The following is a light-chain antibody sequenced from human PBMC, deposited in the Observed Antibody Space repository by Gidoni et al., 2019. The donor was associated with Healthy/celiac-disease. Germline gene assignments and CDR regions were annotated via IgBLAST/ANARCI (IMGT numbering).Light chain of an antibody. CDR3: QSYDSSLSGPVV. V-gene: IGLV1-40*01. CDR1: SSNIGAGYD. J-gene: IGLJ2*01. Sequence: QSVLTQPPSVSEAPGQRVTISCPGSSSNIGAGYDVHWYQQLPGTAPKLLIYGNSNRPSGVPDRFSGSKSGTSASLAITGLQAEDEADYYCQSYDSSLSGPVVFGGGTKLTVL. CDR2: GNS.